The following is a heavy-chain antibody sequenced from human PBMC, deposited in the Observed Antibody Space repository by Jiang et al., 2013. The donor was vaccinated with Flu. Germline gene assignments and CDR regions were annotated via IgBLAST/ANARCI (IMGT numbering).Heavy chain of an antibody. V-gene: IGHV3-23*01. D-gene: IGHD3-22*01. Sequence: RLSCAGSGFTFSSYAMSWVRQAPGKGLEWVSTTTGSGGSKYYADSVKGRFTISRDNSKNTLYLQMNSLSAEDTAVYYCAKFSARYYDSSAYGLDYWGQGTLVTVSS. CDR1: GFTFSSYA. CDR3: AKFSARYYDSSAYGLDY. J-gene: IGHJ4*02. CDR2: TTGSGGSK.